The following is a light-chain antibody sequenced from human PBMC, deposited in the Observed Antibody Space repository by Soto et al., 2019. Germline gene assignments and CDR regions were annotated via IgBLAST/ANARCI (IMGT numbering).Light chain of an antibody. CDR1: HSVTSSS. CDR3: QQYGSSPPIT. J-gene: IGKJ5*01. CDR2: GAS. V-gene: IGKV3-20*01. Sequence: EIVLTQSPGTLSLSPGERATLSCRASHSVTSSSLAWYQQKPGQAPRLLIYGASNRATGIPDKFSGSGSGTDFTLTISRLEPEDFVVYYCQQYGSSPPITFGQGTRLEIK.